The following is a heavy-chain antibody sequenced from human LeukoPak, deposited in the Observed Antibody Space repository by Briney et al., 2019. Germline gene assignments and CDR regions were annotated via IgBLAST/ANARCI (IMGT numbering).Heavy chain of an antibody. CDR1: GFTFNYAW. D-gene: IGHD1-7*01. V-gene: IGHV3-15*04. CDR2: TVSEIDGGTT. Sequence: GGSLRLSCAASGFTFNYAWMSWVRQVPGKGLEWVSQTVSEIDGGTTDYAAPVKGRFTISRDDSKSTLYLQMNSLKIEDTAVYYCTTDEDWNYARKDVWGQGATVIVSS. CDR3: TTDEDWNYARKDV. J-gene: IGHJ6*02.